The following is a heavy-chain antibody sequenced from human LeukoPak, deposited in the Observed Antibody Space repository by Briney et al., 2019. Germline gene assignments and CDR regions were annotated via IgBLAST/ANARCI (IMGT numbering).Heavy chain of an antibody. CDR1: GFTFSNAW. D-gene: IGHD1-26*01. V-gene: IGHV3-15*01. Sequence: GGSLRLSCAASGFTFSNAWMSWVRQAPGKGLEWVGRIKSKTDGGTTDYAAPVKGRFTISRDDSKNTLYLQMNSLKTEDTAVYYCTRGSYYVAFDIWGQGTMVTVSP. CDR3: TRGSYYVAFDI. CDR2: IKSKTDGGTT. J-gene: IGHJ3*02.